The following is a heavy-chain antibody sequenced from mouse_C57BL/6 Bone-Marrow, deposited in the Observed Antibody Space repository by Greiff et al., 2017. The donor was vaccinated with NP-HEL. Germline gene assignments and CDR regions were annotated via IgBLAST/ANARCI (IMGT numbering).Heavy chain of an antibody. CDR1: GFTFSSYT. Sequence: EVKLMESGGGLVKPGGSLKLSCAASGFTFSSYTMSWVRQTPEKRLEWVATISGGGGNTYYPDSVKGRFTISRDNAKNTLYLQMSSLRSEDTALYYCASHGYDAFYYAMDYWGQGTSVTVSS. J-gene: IGHJ4*01. CDR3: ASHGYDAFYYAMDY. D-gene: IGHD2-2*01. V-gene: IGHV5-9*01. CDR2: ISGGGGNT.